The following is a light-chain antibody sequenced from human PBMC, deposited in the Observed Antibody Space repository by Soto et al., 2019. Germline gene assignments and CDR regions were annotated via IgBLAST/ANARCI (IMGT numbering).Light chain of an antibody. Sequence: QSVLTQPPSASGSPGQSVTISCTGTSSDVGGYNYVSWYQQHPGKAPKLIIYEVNERPSGVPDRFSGSKSGNTASLTVSGLQAEDEAEYYGSSYAGSNNCVFGTGTKLTVL. CDR3: SSYAGSNNCV. V-gene: IGLV2-8*01. J-gene: IGLJ1*01. CDR1: SSDVGGYNY. CDR2: EVN.